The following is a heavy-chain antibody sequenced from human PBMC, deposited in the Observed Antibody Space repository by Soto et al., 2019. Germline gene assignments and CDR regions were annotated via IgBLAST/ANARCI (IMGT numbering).Heavy chain of an antibody. CDR1: GYTFTSYY. D-gene: IGHD5-18*01. J-gene: IGHJ6*02. CDR2: INPSGGST. CDR3: ARGGRGYSYGTGYYYYYYGMDV. Sequence: VASVKVSCKASGYTFTSYYMHWVRQAPGQGLEWMGIINPSGGSTSYAQKFQGRVTMTRDTSTSTVYMELSSLRSEDTAVYYCARGGRGYSYGTGYYYYYYGMDVWGQGTTVTVSS. V-gene: IGHV1-46*01.